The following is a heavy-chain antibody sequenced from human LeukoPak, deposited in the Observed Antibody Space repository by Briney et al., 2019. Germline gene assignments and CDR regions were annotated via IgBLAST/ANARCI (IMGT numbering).Heavy chain of an antibody. J-gene: IGHJ4*02. CDR2: ISSSSSTI. CDR3: ARERDCSSTNCYEFDS. Sequence: GGSLRLSCAASGFPFSSYVMNWVRQAPGKGLEWVSYISSSSSTIYYADSVKGRFTISRDNAKNSLYLQMNSLRDEDTAVYYCARERDCSSTNCYEFDSWGQGTLVTVSS. D-gene: IGHD2-2*01. V-gene: IGHV3-48*02. CDR1: GFPFSSYV.